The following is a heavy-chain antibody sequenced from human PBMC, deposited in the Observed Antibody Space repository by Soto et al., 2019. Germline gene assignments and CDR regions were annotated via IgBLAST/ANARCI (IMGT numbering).Heavy chain of an antibody. Sequence: QVQLQESGPGLVRPSQTLSLTCTVSGGSISSGGYYWRWIRQHPGEGLEWIGYIYYSGSTYYNPSLKSRVTISVDTSKNQFSLKLSSVTAADTAVYYCARSPEATVTAFDYWGQGTLVTVSS. J-gene: IGHJ4*02. CDR2: IYYSGST. V-gene: IGHV4-31*03. CDR1: GGSISSGGYY. CDR3: ARSPEATVTAFDY. D-gene: IGHD4-17*01.